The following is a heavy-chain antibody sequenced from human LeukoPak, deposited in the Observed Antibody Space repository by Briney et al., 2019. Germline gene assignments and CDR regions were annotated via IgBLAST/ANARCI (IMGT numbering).Heavy chain of an antibody. CDR3: ARTRSGWGVSGYQKSELDY. D-gene: IGHD3-22*01. CDR1: GYTFTNYY. CDR2: MNPNSGNT. J-gene: IGHJ4*02. V-gene: IGHV1-8*02. Sequence: ASVKVSCKASGYTFTNYYIHWVRQATGQGLEWMGWMNPNSGNTGYAQKFQGRVTMTRNTSISTAYMELSSLRSEDTAVYYCARTRSGWGVSGYQKSELDYWGQGTLVTVSS.